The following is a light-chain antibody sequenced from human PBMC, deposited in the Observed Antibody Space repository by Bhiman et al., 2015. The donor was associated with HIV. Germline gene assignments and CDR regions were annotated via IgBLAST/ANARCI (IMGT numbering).Light chain of an antibody. J-gene: IGLJ1*01. CDR1: NSDVGGYNY. CDR2: DVS. V-gene: IGLV2-14*03. Sequence: QSALTQPASVSGSPGQSVTISCTGTNSDVGGYNYVSWCQQHPGKAPKLMIYDVSNRPSGVSNRFSGSKSGNTASLTISGLQTEDEADYYCSSYTSSSTYVFGSGTKVTVL. CDR3: SSYTSSSTYV.